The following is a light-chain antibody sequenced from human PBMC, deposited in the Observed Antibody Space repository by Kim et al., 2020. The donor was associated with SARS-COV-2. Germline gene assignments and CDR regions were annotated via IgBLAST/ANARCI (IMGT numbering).Light chain of an antibody. CDR3: QQYGSLPLT. J-gene: IGKJ4*01. V-gene: IGKV3-20*01. Sequence: SPGERATLSSGASQSVSSNYFAWYQQKPGQAPRLLICGISSRATGIPDRFSGAGSGTDFTLTISRLGPEDSAVYFCQQYGSLPLTFGGGTKVDIK. CDR1: QSVSSNY. CDR2: GIS.